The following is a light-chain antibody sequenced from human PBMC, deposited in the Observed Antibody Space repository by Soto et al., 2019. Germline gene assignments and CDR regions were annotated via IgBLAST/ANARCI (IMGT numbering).Light chain of an antibody. Sequence: EMVLTQSPANMSFSPWERATLSCRASQSVSSYLAWYQQKPGQAPRLLIYDASNRATGIPARFSGSGSGTDFTLTISSLEPEDFAVYYCQQRSNGPPFTFGPGTKVDI. CDR2: DAS. V-gene: IGKV3-11*01. CDR1: QSVSSY. J-gene: IGKJ3*01. CDR3: QQRSNGPPFT.